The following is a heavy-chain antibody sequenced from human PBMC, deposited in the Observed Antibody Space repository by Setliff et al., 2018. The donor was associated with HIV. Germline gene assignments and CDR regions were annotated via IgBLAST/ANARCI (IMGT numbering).Heavy chain of an antibody. CDR2: IYTSGNSRYT. D-gene: IGHD3-3*01. CDR3: AREREAWSAYDS. Sequence: PSETLSLTCTVSGGSISSGIYYWSWLRQPAGKGLEWIGHIYTSGNSRYTNYNSSLESRVAISLDTSSNQFSLKLSSVTAADTAVYHCAREREAWSAYDSWGQGTLVTVSS. V-gene: IGHV4-61*09. CDR1: GGSISSGIYY. J-gene: IGHJ5*02.